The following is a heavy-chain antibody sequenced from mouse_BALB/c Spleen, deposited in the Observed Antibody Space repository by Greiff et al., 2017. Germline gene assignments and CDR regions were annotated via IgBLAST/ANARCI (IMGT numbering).Heavy chain of an antibody. D-gene: IGHD2-14*01. Sequence: EVKLVESGGGLVKPGGSLKLSCAASGFAFSSYDMSWVRQTPEKRLEWVAYISSGGGSTYYPDTVKGRFTISRDNAKNTLYLQMSSLKSEDTAMYYCARQGGRYGAMDYWGQGTAVTVSS. CDR3: ARQGGRYGAMDY. V-gene: IGHV5-12-1*01. CDR2: ISSGGGST. J-gene: IGHJ4*01. CDR1: GFAFSSYD.